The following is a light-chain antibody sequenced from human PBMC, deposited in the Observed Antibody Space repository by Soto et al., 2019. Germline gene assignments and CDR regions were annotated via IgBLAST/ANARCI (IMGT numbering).Light chain of an antibody. CDR3: QQYKSYSRM. J-gene: IGKJ1*01. Sequence: DIQMTQSPSTLSGSVGDRVTITCRASHTISSWLAWYQQKPGKAPKLLIYDASTLESGVPSRFTGRGSGTEFTLTISSLQPEDFATYYCQQYKSYSRMFGQGTKVDIK. CDR1: HTISSW. CDR2: DAS. V-gene: IGKV1-5*01.